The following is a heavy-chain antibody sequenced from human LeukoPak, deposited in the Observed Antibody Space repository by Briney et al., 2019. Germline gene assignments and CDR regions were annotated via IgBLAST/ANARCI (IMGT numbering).Heavy chain of an antibody. D-gene: IGHD6-6*01. J-gene: IGHJ4*02. CDR2: IYYSGST. CDR3: ARGPYSPDSSSSPFFDY. Sequence: SETLSLTCTVSGGSISSYYWSWIRQPPGKGLEWIGYIYYSGSTNYNPSLKSRVTISVDTSKNQFSLKLSSVTAADTAVYYCARGPYSPDSSSSPFFDYWGQGTLVTVSS. V-gene: IGHV4-59*12. CDR1: GGSISSYY.